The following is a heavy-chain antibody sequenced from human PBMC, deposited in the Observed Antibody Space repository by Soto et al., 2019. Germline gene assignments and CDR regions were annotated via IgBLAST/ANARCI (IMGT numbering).Heavy chain of an antibody. CDR3: ARDTRYCSGGSGYSLLWWYFDL. V-gene: IGHV1-3*01. J-gene: IGHJ2*01. CDR1: GYTFTSYA. D-gene: IGHD2-15*01. Sequence: ASVKVSCKASGYTFTSYAMHWVRQGPGQRLEWMGWINAGNGNTKYSQKFQGRVTITRDPSASTAYMELSSLRSEDTAVYYCARDTRYCSGGSGYSLLWWYFDLWGRGTLVTVDS. CDR2: INAGNGNT.